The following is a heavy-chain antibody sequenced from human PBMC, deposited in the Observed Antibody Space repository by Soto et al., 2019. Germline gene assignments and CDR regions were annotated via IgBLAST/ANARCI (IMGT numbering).Heavy chain of an antibody. CDR2: INPNSGGT. J-gene: IGHJ3*02. CDR3: ARMLDYYYDSSGYYKADAFDI. CDR1: GHTFTGYY. D-gene: IGHD3-22*01. Sequence: ASVKVSCKASGHTFTGYYMHWVRQAPGQGIEWMGWINPNSGGTNYAQKFQGWVTMTRDTSISTAYMELSRLSSDDTAVYYCARMLDYYYDSSGYYKADAFDIWGQGTMVTVSS. V-gene: IGHV1-2*04.